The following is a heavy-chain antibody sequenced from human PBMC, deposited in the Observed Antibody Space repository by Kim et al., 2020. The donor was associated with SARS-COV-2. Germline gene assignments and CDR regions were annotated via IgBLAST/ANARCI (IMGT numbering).Heavy chain of an antibody. V-gene: IGHV4-59*10. CDR1: GGSFSGYY. D-gene: IGHD2-2*02. Sequence: SETLSLTCAVYGGSFSGYYWNWIRQPAGKGLEWIGRIYTSGSTNYNPSLKSRVTMSVDTSKNQFSLRLSSVTAADTAVYYCARGPPSCTSTRCYTFYF. CDR2: IYTSGST. CDR3: ARGPPSCTSTRCYTFYF. J-gene: IGHJ1*01.